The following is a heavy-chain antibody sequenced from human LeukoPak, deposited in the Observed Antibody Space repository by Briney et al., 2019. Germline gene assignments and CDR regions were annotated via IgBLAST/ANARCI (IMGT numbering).Heavy chain of an antibody. CDR2: INHSGST. J-gene: IGHJ3*02. CDR1: GGSFSGYY. D-gene: IGHD6-19*01. V-gene: IGHV4-34*01. CDR3: ARISGSLDAFDI. Sequence: SETLSLTCAVYGGSFSGYYWGWIRQPPGKGLEWIGEINHSGSTNYNPSLKSRVTISVDTSKNQFSLKLSSVTAADTAVYYCARISGSLDAFDIWGQGTMVTVSS.